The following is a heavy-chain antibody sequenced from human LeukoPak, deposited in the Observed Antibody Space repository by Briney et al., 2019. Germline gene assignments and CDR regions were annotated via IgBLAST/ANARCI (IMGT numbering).Heavy chain of an antibody. CDR3: AKTLQVVVAATLDY. CDR1: GFTFSSYA. CDR2: ISGSGGST. D-gene: IGHD2-15*01. V-gene: IGHV3-23*01. Sequence: PGGSLRLSCAASGFTFSSYAMSWVRQAPGKGLEWVSAISGSGGSTYYADSVKGRFTISRDNSKNTLYLQVNSLRAEDTAVYYCAKTLQVVVAATLDYWGQGTLVTVSS. J-gene: IGHJ4*02.